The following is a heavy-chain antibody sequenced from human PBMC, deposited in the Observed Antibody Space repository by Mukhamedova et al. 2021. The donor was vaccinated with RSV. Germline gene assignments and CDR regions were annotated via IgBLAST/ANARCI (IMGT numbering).Heavy chain of an antibody. D-gene: IGHD2-15*01. J-gene: IGHJ4*02. Sequence: TISRDNAKNSLYLQMNSLRAEDTAVYYCARARYCSVGSCYSDFDYWGQGTLVTVSS. CDR3: ARARYCSVGSCYSDFDY. V-gene: IGHV3-11*06.